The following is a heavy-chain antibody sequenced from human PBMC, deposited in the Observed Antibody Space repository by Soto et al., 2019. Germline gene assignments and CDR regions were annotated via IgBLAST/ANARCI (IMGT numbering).Heavy chain of an antibody. D-gene: IGHD3-16*02. CDR3: ARGGLITFGGVIVPTAFDY. CDR1: GYTFTSYD. Sequence: ASVKVSCKASGYTFTSYDINWVRQATGQGLEWMGWMNPNSGNTGYAQKFQGRVTMTRNTSISTAYMELSSLRSEDTAVYYCARGGLITFGGVIVPTAFDYWGQGTLVTVSS. J-gene: IGHJ4*02. V-gene: IGHV1-8*01. CDR2: MNPNSGNT.